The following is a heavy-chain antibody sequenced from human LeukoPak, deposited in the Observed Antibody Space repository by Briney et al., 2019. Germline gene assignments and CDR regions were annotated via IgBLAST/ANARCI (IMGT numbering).Heavy chain of an antibody. V-gene: IGHV4-30-2*01. CDR1: GGSISSGGYS. CDR2: IYHSGST. Sequence: SETLSLTCAVSGGSISSGGYSWSWIRQPPGKGLEWIGYIYHSGSTYYNPSLKSRVTISVDRSKNQFSLKLSSVTAADTAVYYCARAPKYYYDSSGYYSPFHWGQGTLVTVSS. D-gene: IGHD3-22*01. CDR3: ARAPKYYYDSSGYYSPFH. J-gene: IGHJ4*02.